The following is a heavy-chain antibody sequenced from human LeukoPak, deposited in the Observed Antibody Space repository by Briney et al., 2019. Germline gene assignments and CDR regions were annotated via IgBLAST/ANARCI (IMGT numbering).Heavy chain of an antibody. CDR3: AKTGNPPTGDY. CDR1: GFTVSDNY. V-gene: IGHV3-53*01. J-gene: IGHJ4*02. D-gene: IGHD1-1*01. CDR2: IYSGGFT. Sequence: GGSLRLSCAASGFTVSDNYMSWVRQAPGKGLEWVSVIYSGGFTYYADSVKGRFTISRDNSKNTLYLQMNSLRAEDTAVYYCAKTGNPPTGDYWGQGTLVSVSS.